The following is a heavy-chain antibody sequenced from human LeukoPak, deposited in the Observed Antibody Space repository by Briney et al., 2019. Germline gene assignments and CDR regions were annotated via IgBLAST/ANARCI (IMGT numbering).Heavy chain of an antibody. J-gene: IGHJ4*02. CDR3: AREGGTYVEYYFDY. CDR2: ISYDGSNK. CDR1: GFTLSSYA. D-gene: IGHD1-7*01. Sequence: GRSLRLSCAASGFTLSSYAMHWVRQAPGKGLERVAVISYDGSNKYYADSVKGRFTISRDNSKNTLYLQMNSLRAEDTAVYYCAREGGTYVEYYFDYWGQGTLVTVSS. V-gene: IGHV3-30-3*01.